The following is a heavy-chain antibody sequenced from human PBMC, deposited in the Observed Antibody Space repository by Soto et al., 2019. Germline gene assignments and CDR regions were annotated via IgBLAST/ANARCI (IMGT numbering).Heavy chain of an antibody. CDR1: GYTFSNYG. D-gene: IGHD6-19*01. CDR3: ARDKWVAVAGSFDY. V-gene: IGHV1-18*01. CDR2: ISGYKGDT. Sequence: ASVKVSCKTSGYTFSNYGVSCVRQAPGQGLEWMGWISGYKGDTNFAQKFQGRVTMTTDTSTSTAYMELRSLTSDDTAVYYCARDKWVAVAGSFDYWGQGSLVTVSS. J-gene: IGHJ4*02.